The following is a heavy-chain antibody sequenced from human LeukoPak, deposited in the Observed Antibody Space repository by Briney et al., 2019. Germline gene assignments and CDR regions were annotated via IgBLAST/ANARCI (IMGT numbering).Heavy chain of an antibody. CDR2: ISAYNGNT. D-gene: IGHD3-9*01. CDR3: AKKRIWNNLTAPGAFDI. V-gene: IGHV1-18*01. CDR1: GYTFTSYG. J-gene: IGHJ3*02. Sequence: ASVKVSCKASGYTFTSYGISWVRQAPGQGLEWMGWISAYNGNTNYAQKLQGRVTMTTDTSTSTAYMELRSLRSDDTAVYYCAKKRIWNNLTAPGAFDIWGQGKMVNVSS.